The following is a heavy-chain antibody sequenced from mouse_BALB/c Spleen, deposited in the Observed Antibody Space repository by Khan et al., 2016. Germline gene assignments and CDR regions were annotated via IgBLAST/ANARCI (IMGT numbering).Heavy chain of an antibody. D-gene: IGHD2-1*01. CDR3: RRYGNYLYFDV. Sequence: EVQLLEAGGGLVQPGGSRGLSCEGSGFTFSGFWMSWVRTTPGKTLEWIGDIHSAGSAINYAPSIKYRFTIFRDNDKSTLYLQMSNVRSEDTATYFCRRYGNYLYFDVWGAGTTVTVSS. CDR2: IHSAGSAI. V-gene: IGHV11-2*02. CDR1: GFTFSGFW. J-gene: IGHJ1*01.